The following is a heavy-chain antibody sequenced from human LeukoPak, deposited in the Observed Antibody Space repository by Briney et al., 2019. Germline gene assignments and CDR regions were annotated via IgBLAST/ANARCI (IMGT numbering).Heavy chain of an antibody. J-gene: IGHJ4*02. CDR3: AKDRLRLPF. CDR1: GFSFTSYY. V-gene: IGHV3-7*03. CDR2: IKQDGSEK. Sequence: GGSLRLSCAASGFSFTSYYMAWFRQAPGKGLEWVANIKQDGSEKYYVDSVRGRFTISRDNAKNTLYLQMNSLRAEDTAVYYCAKDRLRLPFWGQGTLVIVSS. D-gene: IGHD6-25*01.